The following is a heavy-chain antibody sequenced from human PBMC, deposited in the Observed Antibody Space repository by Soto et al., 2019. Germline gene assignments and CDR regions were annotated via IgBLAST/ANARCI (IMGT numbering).Heavy chain of an antibody. CDR1: GYTFTNYA. J-gene: IGHJ6*04. CDR2: ISAYSDTT. V-gene: IGHV1-18*04. D-gene: IGHD3-22*01. Sequence: QVQLVQSGTEVKKPGASVKVSCKASGYTFTNYAISWVRQAPGQGLEWMGWISAYSDTTNYAENLQRRGSRPTVTCKSTAYMEVRSLSSDDTVVNYCDRDRDYYYDNSDKYHYHYAMDVGGDGTTAPISS. CDR3: DRDRDYYYDNSDKYHYHYAMDV.